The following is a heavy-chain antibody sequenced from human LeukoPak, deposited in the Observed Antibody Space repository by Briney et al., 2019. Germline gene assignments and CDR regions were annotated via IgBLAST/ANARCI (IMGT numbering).Heavy chain of an antibody. D-gene: IGHD3-22*01. J-gene: IGHJ4*02. Sequence: GGSLRLSCAASGFIFSSYWMSRVRQAPGKGLEWVANIKQDGSEKYYVDSVKGRFTISRDNAKNSLYLQMNSLRAEDTAVYYCAREAPMIANLWGQGTLVTVSS. CDR3: AREAPMIANL. V-gene: IGHV3-7*03. CDR2: IKQDGSEK. CDR1: GFIFSSYW.